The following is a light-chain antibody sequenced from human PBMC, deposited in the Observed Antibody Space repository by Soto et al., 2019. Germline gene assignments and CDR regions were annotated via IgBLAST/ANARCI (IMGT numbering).Light chain of an antibody. CDR3: QQYNSQRT. CDR2: KAS. CDR1: QYISSW. Sequence: DIQMTQSPSTLSASVGDRVTITCRASQYISSWLAWYQQKPGKAPKLLIYKASSLASGVPSRFSGSGSGTEFTLNSSSLQPDDFATYYCQQYNSQRTFGQGTKVEIK. J-gene: IGKJ1*01. V-gene: IGKV1-5*03.